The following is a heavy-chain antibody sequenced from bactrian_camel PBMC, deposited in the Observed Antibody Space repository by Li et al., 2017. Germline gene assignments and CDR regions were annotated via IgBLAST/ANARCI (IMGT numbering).Heavy chain of an antibody. D-gene: IGHD3*01. CDR2: IESDGST. CDR3: AGEWRLSGCYGGAGTDDFGY. V-gene: IGHV3S9*01. Sequence: HVQLVESGGGSVQVGGSLTLSCVASGDTIGRYCMGWFRQIPDREREGVAGIESDGSTSYADSVKGRFTISQDDTKNTVYLQMNKLKPEDSAMYYCAGEWRLSGCYGGAGTDDFGYWGQGTQVTVS. J-gene: IGHJ6*01. CDR1: GDTIGRYC.